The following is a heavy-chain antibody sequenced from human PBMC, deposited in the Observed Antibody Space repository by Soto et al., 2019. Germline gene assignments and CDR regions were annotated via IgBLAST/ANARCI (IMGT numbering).Heavy chain of an antibody. CDR2: IFYSGST. CDR3: ARGAADTAMVDS. CDR1: GGSIRSYY. J-gene: IGHJ4*02. V-gene: IGHV4-59*01. Sequence: SETLSFTCTVSGGSIRSYYWTWIRQPPGKGLEWLGYIFYSGSTFYNPSLKSRVTISIHTSKSQFSLQLTSVTAADTAVYYCARGAADTAMVDSWGQGTMVTVSS. D-gene: IGHD5-18*01.